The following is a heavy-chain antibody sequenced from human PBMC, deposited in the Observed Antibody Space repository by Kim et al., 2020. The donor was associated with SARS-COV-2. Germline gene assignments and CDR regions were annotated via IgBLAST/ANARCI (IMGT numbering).Heavy chain of an antibody. J-gene: IGHJ6*03. Sequence: SVKVSCKVSGTRFSNYGVTWVRQASGQGLQWMGTILPMFGSDYAQQFQGRLTIGADESTTTVYMELSSLTLEDTAIYYCAKYDYGEHYNMSVWGQGTAVIVSS. CDR1: GTRFSNYG. CDR3: AKYDYGEHYNMSV. D-gene: IGHD3-10*01. CDR2: ILPMFGS. V-gene: IGHV1-69*13.